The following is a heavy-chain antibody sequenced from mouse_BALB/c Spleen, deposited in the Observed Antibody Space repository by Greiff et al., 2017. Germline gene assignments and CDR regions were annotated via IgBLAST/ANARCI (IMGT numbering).Heavy chain of an antibody. CDR3: ARWDYYGSSYAMDY. Sequence: VQLQQSGAELVRSGASVKLSCTASGFNIKDYYMHWVKQSHGKSLEWIGYIYPYNGGTGYNQKFKSKATLTVDNSSSTAYMELRSLTSEDSAVYYCARWDYYGSSYAMDYWGQGTSVTVSS. V-gene: IGHV1-34*01. CDR2: IYPYNGGT. J-gene: IGHJ4*01. D-gene: IGHD1-1*01. CDR1: GFNIKDYY.